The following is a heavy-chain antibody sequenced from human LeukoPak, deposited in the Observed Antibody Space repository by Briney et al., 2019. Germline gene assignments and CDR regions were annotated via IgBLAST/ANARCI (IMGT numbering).Heavy chain of an antibody. Sequence: SETVSLTCTVSGGSISSYYWSWIRQPPGKGLEWIGYIYDSGSTYYNPSLKSRVTISVDTSKNQFSLKLSSVTAADTAVYYCARVFRGWFGEIRLGAFDIWGQGTMVTVSS. CDR1: GGSISSYY. CDR2: IYDSGST. J-gene: IGHJ3*02. CDR3: ARVFRGWFGEIRLGAFDI. D-gene: IGHD3-10*01. V-gene: IGHV4-59*08.